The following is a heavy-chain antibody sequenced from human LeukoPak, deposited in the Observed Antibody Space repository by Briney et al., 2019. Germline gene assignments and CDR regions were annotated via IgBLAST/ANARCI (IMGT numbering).Heavy chain of an antibody. CDR2: ISFDGSNK. J-gene: IGHJ3*02. Sequence: GGSLRLSCAASGFTFSSYGMHWVRQAPGKGLEWVAVISFDGSNKYYADSVKGRFTVSRDNSKNTLYLQMNSLRAEDTAVYYCAKASRYLGSGSYYRDAFDIWDQGTMVTVSS. CDR3: AKASRYLGSGSYYRDAFDI. CDR1: GFTFSSYG. D-gene: IGHD3-10*02. V-gene: IGHV3-30*18.